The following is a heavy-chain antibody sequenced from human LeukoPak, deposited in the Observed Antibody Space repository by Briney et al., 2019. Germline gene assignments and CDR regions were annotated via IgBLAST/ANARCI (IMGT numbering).Heavy chain of an antibody. CDR2: IRSKANSYAT. J-gene: IGHJ4*02. D-gene: IGHD2-15*01. CDR1: GFTFSGSV. Sequence: GGSLRLSCAASGFTFSGSVMHWVRQASGKGLEWVGGIRSKANSYATAYAASVQGRFTISRDDSKNTSYLQMNSLKTEDPAVYYCSVNYCSGGSCYMLWGQGTLVTVSS. CDR3: SVNYCSGGSCYML. V-gene: IGHV3-73*01.